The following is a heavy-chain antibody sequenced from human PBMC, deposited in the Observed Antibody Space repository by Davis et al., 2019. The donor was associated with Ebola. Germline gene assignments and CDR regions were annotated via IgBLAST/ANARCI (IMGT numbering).Heavy chain of an antibody. V-gene: IGHV4-39*01. CDR3: ARQPSGYDCVDY. J-gene: IGHJ4*02. CDR1: GGSMSTYSYY. D-gene: IGHD5-12*01. CDR2: VYYSGST. Sequence: SETLSLTCTVSGGSMSTYSYYWGWIRQAPGKGLEWIGSVYYSGSTYYNPSLKSRVTISLDTSKNQFSLKLSSVTAADTAVYYCARQPSGYDCVDYWGQGTLVTVSS.